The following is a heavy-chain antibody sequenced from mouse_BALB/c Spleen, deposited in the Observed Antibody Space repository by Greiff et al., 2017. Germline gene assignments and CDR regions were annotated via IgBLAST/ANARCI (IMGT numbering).Heavy chain of an antibody. J-gene: IGHJ3*01. CDR3: ARKEYGNYWFAY. V-gene: IGHV1S137*01. D-gene: IGHD2-10*02. Sequence: QVQLKQSGAELVRPGVSVKISCKGSGYTFTDYAMHWVKQSHAKSLEWIGVISTYYGDASYNQKFKGKATMTVDKSSSTAYMELARLTSEDSAIYYCARKEYGNYWFAYWGQGTLVTVSA. CDR2: ISTYYGDA. CDR1: GYTFTDYA.